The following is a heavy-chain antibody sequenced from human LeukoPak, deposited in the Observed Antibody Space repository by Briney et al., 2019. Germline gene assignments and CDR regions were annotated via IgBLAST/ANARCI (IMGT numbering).Heavy chain of an antibody. CDR3: ARLNLITEVGY. D-gene: IGHD1-14*01. CDR2: ISTSGTTI. CDR1: GFTFSSYE. J-gene: IGHJ4*02. Sequence: GGSLRLSCAASGFTFSSYEMNWVRQAPGKGLEWVSYISTSGTTIYYADSVKGRFTICRDNAKNSLYLQMNSLRAEDTAVYYCARLNLITEVGYWGQGTLVTVSS. V-gene: IGHV3-48*03.